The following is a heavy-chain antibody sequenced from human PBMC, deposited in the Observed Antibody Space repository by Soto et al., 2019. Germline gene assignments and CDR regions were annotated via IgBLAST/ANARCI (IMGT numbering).Heavy chain of an antibody. CDR1: GGSFSGYY. CDR2: INHSGST. J-gene: IGHJ5*02. CDR3: ARGSRWFDP. Sequence: ASETLSLTCAVYGGSFSGYYWSWIRQPPGKGLEWIGEINHSGSTNYNPSLKSRVTISVDTPKNQFSLKLSSVTAADTAVYYCARGSRWFDPWGQGTLVTVSS. V-gene: IGHV4-34*01.